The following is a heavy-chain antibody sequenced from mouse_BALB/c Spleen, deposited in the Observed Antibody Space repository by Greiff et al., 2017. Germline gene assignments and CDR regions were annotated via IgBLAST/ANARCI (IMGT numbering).Heavy chain of an antibody. CDR3: AGYYYGSSWWFAY. CDR1: GFSLSTYGIG. D-gene: IGHD1-1*01. J-gene: IGHJ3*01. V-gene: IGHV8-11*01. Sequence: QVTLKESGPGILQPSQTLSLTCSFSGFSLSTYGIGVGWIRQPSGKGLEWLAHIWWNDNKYYNTALKSRLTISKDTSNNQVFHKIASVDTADTAPFYCAGYYYGSSWWFAYWGQGTLVTVSA. CDR2: IWWNDNK.